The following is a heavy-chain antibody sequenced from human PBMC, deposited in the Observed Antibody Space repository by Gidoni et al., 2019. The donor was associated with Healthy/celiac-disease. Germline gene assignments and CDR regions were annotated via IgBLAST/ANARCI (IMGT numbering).Heavy chain of an antibody. CDR3: ARDYYYDSSGYYDDAFDI. CDR2: ISYDGSNK. V-gene: IGHV3-30*04. J-gene: IGHJ3*02. CDR1: GCTFSRYA. D-gene: IGHD3-22*01. Sequence: QVQLVESGGGAVQPGRSLRLSCAASGCTFSRYAMHWVRQAPGKGLEWVAVISYDGSNKYYADSVKGRFTISRDNSKNTLYLQMNSLRAEDTAVYYCARDYYYDSSGYYDDAFDIWGQGTMVTVSS.